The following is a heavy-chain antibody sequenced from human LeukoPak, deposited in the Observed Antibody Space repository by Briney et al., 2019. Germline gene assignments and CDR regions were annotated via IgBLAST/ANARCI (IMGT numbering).Heavy chain of an antibody. J-gene: IGHJ4*02. CDR2: ISGSGGST. CDR3: ARVRAMSSPHFDN. V-gene: IGHV3-23*01. D-gene: IGHD2-2*01. Sequence: GGSLRLSCPASGFTFSSYAMSWVRQAPGKGLEWVSAISGSGGSTYYADSVKGRFTISRDNAKNTLYLQMNSLRAEDTAVYYCARVRAMSSPHFDNWGQGTLVTVSS. CDR1: GFTFSSYA.